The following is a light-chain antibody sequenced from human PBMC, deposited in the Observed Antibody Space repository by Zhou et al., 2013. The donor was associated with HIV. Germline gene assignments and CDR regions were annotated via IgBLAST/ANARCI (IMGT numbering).Light chain of an antibody. CDR1: QSITNW. Sequence: IQMTQSPSSVSASVGDRVTITCRANQSITNWLVWYQQKPGKAPKLLIYEASTLQTGVPSRFSGTGSGTDFTLTISSLQPEDFATYFCQQANSFPLTFGGGTKVDIK. CDR3: QQANSFPLT. CDR2: EAS. J-gene: IGKJ4*01. V-gene: IGKV1-12*01.